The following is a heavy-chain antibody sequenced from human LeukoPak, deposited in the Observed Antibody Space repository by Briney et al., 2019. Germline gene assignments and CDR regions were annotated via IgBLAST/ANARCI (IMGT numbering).Heavy chain of an antibody. V-gene: IGHV3-30*02. CDR1: GFTFSSYG. CDR2: IRYDGSNK. J-gene: IGHJ3*02. Sequence: GGSLRLSCAASGFTFSSYGMHWVRQAPGKGLEWVAFIRYDGSNKYYADSVKGRFTISRDNSKNTLYLQMNSLRAEDTAVYYCAKDQLWELPRGDAFDIWGQGTMVTVSS. CDR3: AKDQLWELPRGDAFDI. D-gene: IGHD1-26*01.